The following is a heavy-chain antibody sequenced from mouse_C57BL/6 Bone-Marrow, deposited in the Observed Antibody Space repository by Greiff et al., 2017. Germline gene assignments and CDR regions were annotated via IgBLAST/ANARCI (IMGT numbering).Heavy chain of an antibody. D-gene: IGHD1-1*01. J-gene: IGHJ2*01. CDR1: GYTFTSYT. Sequence: VQLQESGAELARPGASVKMSCKASGYTFTSYTMHWVKQRPGQGLEWIGYINPSSGYTKYNQKFKDKATLTADKSSSTAYMQLSSLTSEDSAVYYCARRGFITTVDPFFDYWGQGTTLTVSS. CDR3: ARRGFITTVDPFFDY. V-gene: IGHV1-4*01. CDR2: INPSSGYT.